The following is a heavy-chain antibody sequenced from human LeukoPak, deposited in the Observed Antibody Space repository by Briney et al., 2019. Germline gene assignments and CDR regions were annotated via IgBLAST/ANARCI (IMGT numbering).Heavy chain of an antibody. V-gene: IGHV4-61*05. J-gene: IGHJ4*02. CDR2: IYYSGST. CDR3: ARLGFYDDHDY. CDR1: GGSISSSSYY. Sequence: SQTLSLTCTVSGGSISSSSYYWGWIRQPPGKGLEWIGYIYYSGSTNYNPSLKSRVTISVDTSKNQFSLKLSSVTAADTAVYYCARLGFYDDHDYWGQGTLVTVSS. D-gene: IGHD5-12*01.